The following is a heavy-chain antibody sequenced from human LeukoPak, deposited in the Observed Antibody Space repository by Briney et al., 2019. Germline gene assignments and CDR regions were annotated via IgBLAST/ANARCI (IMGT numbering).Heavy chain of an antibody. V-gene: IGHV3-23*01. J-gene: IGHJ5*02. Sequence: PGGSLRLSCAASGFTFSSYGMSWVRQAPGKGLEWVSAVTGNGANTLYADSVKGRFTISRDNSKNTMYLQMNSLRAEDTALYYCARDRSGSYPNWFDPWGQGTLVTVSS. CDR2: VTGNGANT. CDR3: ARDRSGSYPNWFDP. D-gene: IGHD3-10*01. CDR1: GFTFSSYG.